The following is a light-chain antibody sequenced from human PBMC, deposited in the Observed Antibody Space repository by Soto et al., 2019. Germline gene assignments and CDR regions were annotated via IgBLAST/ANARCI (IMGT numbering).Light chain of an antibody. CDR2: AAS. Sequence: IQLTQSPSSLSASVGDRVTITCRASQGISSYLAWYQQKPGKAPKLLIYAASNLQSGVPSRFSGSRSGTDITLTSSSQQPEDFATYDCRQLNSYPLTFGGGTKVEIK. J-gene: IGKJ4*02. CDR1: QGISSY. CDR3: RQLNSYPLT. V-gene: IGKV1-9*01.